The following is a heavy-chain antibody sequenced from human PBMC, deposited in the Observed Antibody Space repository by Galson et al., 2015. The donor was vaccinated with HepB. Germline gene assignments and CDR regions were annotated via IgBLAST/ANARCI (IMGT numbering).Heavy chain of an antibody. CDR2: IYPGDSDT. V-gene: IGHV5-51*01. Sequence: QSGAEVKKPGESLKIYCKGSGYSFTSYWIGWVRQMPGKGLEWMGIIYPGDSDTRYSPSFQGQVTISADKSISTAYLQWSSLKASDTAMYYCARGGGGYFDWLPTGPADYWGQGTLVTVSS. J-gene: IGHJ4*02. D-gene: IGHD3-9*01. CDR3: ARGGGGYFDWLPTGPADY. CDR1: GYSFTSYW.